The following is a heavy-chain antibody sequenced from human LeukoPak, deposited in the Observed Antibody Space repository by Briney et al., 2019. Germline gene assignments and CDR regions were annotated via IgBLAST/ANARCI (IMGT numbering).Heavy chain of an antibody. CDR1: GFTFSSYA. D-gene: IGHD4-17*01. Sequence: GGSLRLSCAASGFTFSSYAMSWVRQAPGKGLEWVSAISGSGGGAYYADSVKGRFTISRDNSKNTLYLQMNSLRAEDTAVYYCARDPRYGDYIDYWGQGTLVTVSS. CDR3: ARDPRYGDYIDY. J-gene: IGHJ4*02. V-gene: IGHV3-23*01. CDR2: ISGSGGGA.